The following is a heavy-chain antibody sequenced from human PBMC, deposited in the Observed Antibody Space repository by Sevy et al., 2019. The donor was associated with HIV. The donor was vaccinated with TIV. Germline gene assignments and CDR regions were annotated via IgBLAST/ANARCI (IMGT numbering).Heavy chain of an antibody. V-gene: IGHV3-7*01. J-gene: IGHJ4*02. D-gene: IGHD6-13*01. CDR2: IKQDGSVK. Sequence: GGSLRLSCVASGFTLNSYSMSWVRQAPGKGLEWVAKIKQDGSVKYYVDSVKGRFTISRDNAKNSLYLQMNSLRVEDTALYYCVRAIAADGSFWGQGTLVTVSS. CDR3: VRAIAADGSF. CDR1: GFTLNSYS.